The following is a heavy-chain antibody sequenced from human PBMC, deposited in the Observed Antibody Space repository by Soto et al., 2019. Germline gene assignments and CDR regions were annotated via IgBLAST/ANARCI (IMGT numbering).Heavy chain of an antibody. CDR2: TFYTSKWYT. CDR1: GDSVSSNSAA. Sequence: SQTLSLTCAISGDSVSSNSAAWNWIRQSPSRGLEWLGRTFYTSKWYTDYAVSVKSRITINADTSKNKFSLQLNSVTPEDTAVYYCARSDGHGSGNPLDYWAQGTLVTVSS. V-gene: IGHV6-1*01. J-gene: IGHJ4*02. D-gene: IGHD3-10*01. CDR3: ARSDGHGSGNPLDY.